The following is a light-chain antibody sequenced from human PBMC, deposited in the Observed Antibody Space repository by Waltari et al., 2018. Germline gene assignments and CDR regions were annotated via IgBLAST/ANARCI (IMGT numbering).Light chain of an antibody. Sequence: QSALTQPASVSGSPGQSITISCSGTGNDVGGYNYVSWYQQHPGKVPKLVIYDVTKRPPGDSNRFSGSNSANAASLTISGLQPEDEADYYCSSYASSATVIFGGGTKLTVL. CDR2: DVT. V-gene: IGLV2-14*03. CDR3: SSYASSATVI. CDR1: GNDVGGYNY. J-gene: IGLJ2*01.